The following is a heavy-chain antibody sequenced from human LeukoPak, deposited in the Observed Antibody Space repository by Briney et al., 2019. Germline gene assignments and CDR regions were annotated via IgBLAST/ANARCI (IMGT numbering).Heavy chain of an antibody. Sequence: ASVKLSCKASGYTFTSYYMHWVRQAPGQGLGWMRIINPSGGSTSYAQKSQGRVTMTRDMSTSTVYMELSSLRSEDTAVYYCASAGPDYGDGGWFDPWGQGTLVTVSS. CDR2: INPSGGST. J-gene: IGHJ5*02. CDR1: GYTFTSYY. D-gene: IGHD4-17*01. CDR3: ASAGPDYGDGGWFDP. V-gene: IGHV1-46*01.